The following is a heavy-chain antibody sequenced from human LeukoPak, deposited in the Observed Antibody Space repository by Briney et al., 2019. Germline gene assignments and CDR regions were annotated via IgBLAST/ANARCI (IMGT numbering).Heavy chain of an antibody. CDR1: GYSFTSYW. CDR3: ARRFYDILTGASFDY. Sequence: GESLKISCKGSGYSFTSYWIGWVRQMPGKGLEWMGIIYPGDSDTRYSPSFQGQVTISADKSISTAYLQWSSLKASDTAMYYCARRFYDILTGASFDYWGQGTLVTVSS. J-gene: IGHJ4*02. D-gene: IGHD3-9*01. V-gene: IGHV5-51*01. CDR2: IYPGDSDT.